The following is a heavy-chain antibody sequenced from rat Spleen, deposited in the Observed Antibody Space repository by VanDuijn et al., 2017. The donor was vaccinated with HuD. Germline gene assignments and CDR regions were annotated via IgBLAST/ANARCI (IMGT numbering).Heavy chain of an antibody. CDR2: ISYDGSST. V-gene: IGHV5-29*01. Sequence: EVQLVESDGGLVQPGRSLKLSCAASGFTFSDYYMAWVRQAPTKGLEWVATISYDGSSTYYRDSVKGRFTISRDNAKSTLYLQMDSLRSEDTATYYCARQTTGDVMDAWGQGASVTVSS. CDR3: ARQTTGDVMDA. D-gene: IGHD1-8*01. CDR1: GFTFSDYY. J-gene: IGHJ4*01.